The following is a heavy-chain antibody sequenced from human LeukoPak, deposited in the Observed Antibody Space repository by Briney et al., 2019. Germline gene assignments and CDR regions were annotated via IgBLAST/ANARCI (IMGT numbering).Heavy chain of an antibody. CDR3: ARDRYCGGDCYTYGMDV. J-gene: IGHJ6*02. V-gene: IGHV4-59*01. CDR1: GGSLSTYY. Sequence: SETLSLTCTVSGGSLSTYYWSWIRQPPGKGLEWIGYICNSGSTNYNPSLKSRVTISVDTSKNQFSLKLSSVTAADTAVYYCARDRYCGGDCYTYGMDVWGQGTTVTVSS. CDR2: ICNSGST. D-gene: IGHD2-21*01.